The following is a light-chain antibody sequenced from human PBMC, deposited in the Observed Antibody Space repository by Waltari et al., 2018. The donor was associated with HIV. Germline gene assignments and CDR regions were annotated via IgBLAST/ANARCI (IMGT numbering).Light chain of an antibody. J-gene: IGLJ3*02. CDR2: SNI. V-gene: IGLV1-44*01. CDR3: AAWDDSLNGWV. CDR1: RSNIGSNT. Sequence: QSVLTQPPSASGTPGQRVTISCSGSRSNIGSNTVSWYQQLPATAPKLFIYSNIQRPSVVPDRVSGSKSGTSASLAISGLHSEDEADYYCAAWDDSLNGWVFGGGTKLTVV.